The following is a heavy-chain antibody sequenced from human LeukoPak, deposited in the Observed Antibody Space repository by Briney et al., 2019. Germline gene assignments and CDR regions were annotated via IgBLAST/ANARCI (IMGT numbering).Heavy chain of an antibody. D-gene: IGHD3-22*01. J-gene: IGHJ4*02. CDR3: ARDSGSSGWLDY. V-gene: IGHV4-61*02. Sequence: PSETLSLTCTVSGGSISSGSYYWSWIRQPAGKGLEWIGRIYTSGSTNYNPSLKSRVTISVDTSKNQFSLKLSSVTAADTAVYYCARDSGSSGWLDYWGQGTLGTVSS. CDR2: IYTSGST. CDR1: GGSISSGSYY.